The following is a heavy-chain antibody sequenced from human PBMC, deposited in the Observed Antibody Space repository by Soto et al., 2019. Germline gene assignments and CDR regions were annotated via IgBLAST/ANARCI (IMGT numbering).Heavy chain of an antibody. V-gene: IGHV1-2*04. Sequence: ASVKVSCKASGYTFTGYYMHWVRQAPGQGLEWMGWINPNSGGTNYAQKFQGWVTMTRDTSIRTAYMEMSRLRSDDTAVYYCERGGIGVEYSSSSFDYWGQGTLVTVSS. CDR3: ERGGIGVEYSSSSFDY. J-gene: IGHJ4*02. CDR2: INPNSGGT. D-gene: IGHD6-6*01. CDR1: GYTFTGYY.